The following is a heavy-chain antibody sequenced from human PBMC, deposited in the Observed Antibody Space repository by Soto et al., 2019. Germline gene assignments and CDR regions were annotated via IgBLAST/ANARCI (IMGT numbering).Heavy chain of an antibody. CDR2: ISAYNGNT. D-gene: IGHD5-12*01. V-gene: IGHV1-18*04. CDR1: GYTFTSYG. J-gene: IGHJ1*01. Sequence: QVQLVQSGAEVKKPGASVKVSCKASGYTFTSYGISWVRQAPGQGLEWMGWISAYNGNTNYAQKLQGRVTMTTDTSTSTAYMELRSLRSDDTDVYYCASDARWLPSRVYFQHWGQGTLVTVSS. CDR3: ASDARWLPSRVYFQH.